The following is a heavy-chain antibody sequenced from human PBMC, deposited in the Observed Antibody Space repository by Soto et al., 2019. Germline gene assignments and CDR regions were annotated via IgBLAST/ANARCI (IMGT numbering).Heavy chain of an antibody. CDR2: INSDGSGT. D-gene: IGHD4-17*01. CDR1: GFTFSSYW. Sequence: EVQLVESGGGIVQPGGSLRLSCAASGFTFSSYWMHWVRQAPGKGLVWVSRINSDGSGTSYADSVKGRFTISRDNAKNTLYLQMSSLRAEDTAVYYCARVVRTTAIDYWGQGTLVTVSS. V-gene: IGHV3-74*01. J-gene: IGHJ4*02. CDR3: ARVVRTTAIDY.